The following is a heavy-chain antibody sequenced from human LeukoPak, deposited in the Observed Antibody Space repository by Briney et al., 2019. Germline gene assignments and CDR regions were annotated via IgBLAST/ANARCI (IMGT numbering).Heavy chain of an antibody. CDR3: ARTYYYDSSGYLY. CDR2: IIPILGIA. Sequence: ASVKVSCKASGGTFSSYAIIWVRQAPGQGLEWMGRIIPILGIANYAQKFQGRVTITADKSTSTAYMELSSLRSEDTAVYYCARTYYYDSSGYLYWGQGTLVTVSS. V-gene: IGHV1-69*04. J-gene: IGHJ4*02. CDR1: GGTFSSYA. D-gene: IGHD3-22*01.